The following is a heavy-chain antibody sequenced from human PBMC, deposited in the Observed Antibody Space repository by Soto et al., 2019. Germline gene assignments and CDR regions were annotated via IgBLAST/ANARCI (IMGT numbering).Heavy chain of an antibody. CDR3: ARHFVAVVIKGWGY. CDR1: GGSIDSSNYS. CDR2: IYYNGNA. J-gene: IGHJ4*02. V-gene: IGHV4-39*01. Sequence: SETLSLTCTVSGGSIDSSNYSWDWIRQPPGKGLEWIGTIYYNGNAYYNPSLKSRVTMSVDTSKNQFSLKLISVTAADTAVYYCARHFVAVVIKGWGYWGQGTLVTVS. D-gene: IGHD3-22*01.